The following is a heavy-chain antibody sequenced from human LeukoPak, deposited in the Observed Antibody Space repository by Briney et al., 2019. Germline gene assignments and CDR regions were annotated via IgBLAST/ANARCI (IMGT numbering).Heavy chain of an antibody. CDR1: GYSISSGYY. CDR2: IYHSGST. D-gene: IGHD3-10*01. Sequence: SETLSLTCTVSGYSISSGYYWGWIRQPPGKGLEWIGSIYHSGSTYYNPSLKSRVTISVDTSKNQFSLKLSSETAADTAVYYCARVPGSVYYYYYYMDVWGKGTTVTVSS. J-gene: IGHJ6*03. CDR3: ARVPGSVYYYYYYMDV. V-gene: IGHV4-38-2*02.